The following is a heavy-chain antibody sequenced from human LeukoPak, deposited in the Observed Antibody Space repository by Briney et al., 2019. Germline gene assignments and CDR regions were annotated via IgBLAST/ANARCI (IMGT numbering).Heavy chain of an antibody. J-gene: IGHJ5*02. Sequence: SETLSLTCTVSGGSVSSGSHYWNWIRQSPGWGLEWIGHIYYRGTTNYTPSLKSRVTISVDTSMNQFSLRLSSVTAADTAVYFCARSFYSSGWYTPLRWFDTWGQGTPVTVSS. V-gene: IGHV4-61*01. CDR3: ARSFYSSGWYTPLRWFDT. D-gene: IGHD6-19*01. CDR2: IYYRGTT. CDR1: GGSVSSGSHY.